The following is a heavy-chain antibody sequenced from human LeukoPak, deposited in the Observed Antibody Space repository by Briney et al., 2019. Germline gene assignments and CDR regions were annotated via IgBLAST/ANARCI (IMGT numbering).Heavy chain of an antibody. J-gene: IGHJ4*02. V-gene: IGHV6-1*01. Sequence: SQTLSLTCAISGDSVSSNSAAWNWIRQSPSRGLEWLGRTYYRSKWYNDYAVSVKSRITINPDTSKNQFSLQLNSVTPEDTAVYYCVKARYFDWELNFDYWGQRALVTVSS. CDR2: TYYRSKWYN. CDR1: GDSVSSNSAA. CDR3: VKARYFDWELNFDY. D-gene: IGHD3-9*01.